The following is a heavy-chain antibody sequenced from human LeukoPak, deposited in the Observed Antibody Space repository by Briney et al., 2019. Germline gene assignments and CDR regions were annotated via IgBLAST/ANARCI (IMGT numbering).Heavy chain of an antibody. CDR2: ISGSGSTR. D-gene: IGHD3-10*01. Sequence: PGGSLRLSCAASGFTFSRYWMHWVRQAPGKGLEWVSYISGSGSTRFYADSVKGRFTISRDNAKNSVYLQMNSLRAEDTGVYYCARDGASWGGDAFDIWGQGTMVTVSS. V-gene: IGHV3-48*03. CDR1: GFTFSRYW. CDR3: ARDGASWGGDAFDI. J-gene: IGHJ3*02.